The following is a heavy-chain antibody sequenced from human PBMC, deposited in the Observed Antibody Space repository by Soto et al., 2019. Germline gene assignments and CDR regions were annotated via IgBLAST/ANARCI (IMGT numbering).Heavy chain of an antibody. D-gene: IGHD2-2*01. V-gene: IGHV1-18*01. Sequence: ASVKVSCKASGYTFTSYGISWVRQAPGQGLEWMGWISAYNGNTNYAQKLQGRVTMTTDTSTSTAYMELRSLRSDDTAVYCCARDGDIVVVPAAIPYYGMDVWGQGTTVTVSS. CDR2: ISAYNGNT. J-gene: IGHJ6*02. CDR3: ARDGDIVVVPAAIPYYGMDV. CDR1: GYTFTSYG.